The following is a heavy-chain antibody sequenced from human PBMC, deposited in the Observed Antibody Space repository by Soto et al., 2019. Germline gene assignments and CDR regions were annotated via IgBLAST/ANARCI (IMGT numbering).Heavy chain of an antibody. Sequence: PGGSLRLSCAASGFTFSSYAMSWVHQAPGKGLEWVSAISGSGDSTFYADSVKGRFTISRDNSKNTLYLQMNSLRAEDTAVYYCAKRAWGTYYFDYWGQGTLVTVSS. J-gene: IGHJ4*02. CDR1: GFTFSSYA. CDR2: ISGSGDST. CDR3: AKRAWGTYYFDY. D-gene: IGHD3-16*01. V-gene: IGHV3-23*01.